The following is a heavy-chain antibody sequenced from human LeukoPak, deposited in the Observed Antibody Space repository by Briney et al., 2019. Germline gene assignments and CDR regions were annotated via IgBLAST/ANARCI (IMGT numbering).Heavy chain of an antibody. V-gene: IGHV4-59*12. CDR1: GGSISSYY. D-gene: IGHD6-13*01. CDR2: IYYSGST. J-gene: IGHJ4*02. Sequence: SETLSLTCTVSGGSISSYYWSWIRRPPGKGLEWIGYIYYSGSTNYNPSLKSRVTMSVDTSKNQFSLKLSSVTAADTAVYYCARTGRGGIWYYFDYWGQGTLVTVSS. CDR3: ARTGRGGIWYYFDY.